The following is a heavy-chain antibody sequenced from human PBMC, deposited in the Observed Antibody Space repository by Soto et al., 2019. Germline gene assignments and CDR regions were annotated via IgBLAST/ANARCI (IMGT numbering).Heavy chain of an antibody. CDR3: ARDDCSSTSCYFSGKFDP. CDR1: GGTFSSYA. Sequence: GASVKVSCKASGGTFSSYAISWVRQAPGQGLEWMGGIIPIFGTANYAQKFQGRVTITADESTSTAYMELSSLISEDTAVYYCARDDCSSTSCYFSGKFDPWGQGTLVTVSS. D-gene: IGHD2-2*01. J-gene: IGHJ5*02. CDR2: IIPIFGTA. V-gene: IGHV1-69*13.